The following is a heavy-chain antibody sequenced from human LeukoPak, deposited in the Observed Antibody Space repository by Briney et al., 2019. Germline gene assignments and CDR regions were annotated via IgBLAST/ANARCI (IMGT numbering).Heavy chain of an antibody. CDR2: INPDSGVT. CDR3: ARALYGNYYFDY. D-gene: IGHD2-2*02. V-gene: IGHV1-2*02. J-gene: IGHJ4*02. Sequence: ASVKVSCKASGYTFTGYYMHWVRQAPGQGLEWMGWINPDSGVTNYAQKFQGRVTLTRDTSISTAYMELSRLRSDDTAVYSCARALYGNYYFDYWGQGTLSPSPQ. CDR1: GYTFTGYY.